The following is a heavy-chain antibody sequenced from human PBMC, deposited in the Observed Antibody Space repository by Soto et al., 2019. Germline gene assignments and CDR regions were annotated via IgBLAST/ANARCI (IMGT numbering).Heavy chain of an antibody. Sequence: SETLSLTCTVSGDSIINGIYYWTWIRQHPGKGLEWIGYIYYSGSTYYNPSLKSRVTISVDTSKNQFSLKLSSVTAADTAVYYCARSINPWGQGTLVTVSS. J-gene: IGHJ5*02. D-gene: IGHD3-10*01. V-gene: IGHV4-31*03. CDR3: ARSINP. CDR1: GDSIINGIYY. CDR2: IYYSGST.